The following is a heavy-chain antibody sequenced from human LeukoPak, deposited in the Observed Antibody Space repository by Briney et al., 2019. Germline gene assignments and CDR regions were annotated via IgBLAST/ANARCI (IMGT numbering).Heavy chain of an antibody. J-gene: IGHJ5*02. Sequence: GGSLRLSCAAAGFTFSNHWMHWVRQGPGKGLVWVSRLNSDGRTTTYADSVKGRFTISRDNAKNTLYLQMNSLRVEDTAVYYCARGSDETVTISGWFDPWGQGTLVTVSS. D-gene: IGHD4-17*01. CDR2: LNSDGRTT. CDR3: ARGSDETVTISGWFDP. CDR1: GFTFSNHW. V-gene: IGHV3-74*01.